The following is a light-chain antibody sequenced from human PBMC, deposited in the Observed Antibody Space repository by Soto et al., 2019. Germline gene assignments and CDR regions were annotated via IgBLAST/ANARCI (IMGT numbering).Light chain of an antibody. CDR2: SAS. V-gene: IGKV1-39*01. CDR3: QQTYSLPRT. Sequence: DIQLTQSPPSLSGSVWDIVTIAFRASQTVSKFVNWYQQKPGKVPDLLIYSASTLYSGVPSRFSGSGSGTEFTLTISNLQPEDFATYYCQQTYSLPRTFAQGTKVDI. CDR1: QTVSKF. J-gene: IGKJ1*01.